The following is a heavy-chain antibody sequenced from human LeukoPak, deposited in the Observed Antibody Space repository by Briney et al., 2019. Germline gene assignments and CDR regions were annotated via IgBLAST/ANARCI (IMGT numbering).Heavy chain of an antibody. CDR3: ARDHYDSSGYFGVIPNYFDY. J-gene: IGHJ4*02. CDR2: IKQDGSEK. CDR1: GFTFSSYW. D-gene: IGHD3-22*01. Sequence: GGSLRLSCAASGFTFSSYWMSWVRQAPGMGLEWVANIKQDGSEKYYVDSVKGRFTISRDNAKNSLYLQMNSLRAEDTAVYYCARDHYDSSGYFGVIPNYFDYWGQGTLVTVSS. V-gene: IGHV3-7*01.